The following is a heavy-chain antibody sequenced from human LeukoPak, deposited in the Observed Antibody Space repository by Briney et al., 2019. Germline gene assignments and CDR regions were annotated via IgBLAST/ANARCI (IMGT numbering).Heavy chain of an antibody. D-gene: IGHD3-3*01. J-gene: IGHJ4*02. CDR2: IYYSGST. Sequence: SETLSLTCTVSGGSISSYYWSRIRHPPGKGLEWIGYIYYSGSTNYNPSLKTGVTISVDTSKNQFSLKLSSVTAADTAVYYCAGTQEGDFWSGYLDYWGQGTLVTVSS. V-gene: IGHV4-59*01. CDR1: GGSISSYY. CDR3: AGTQEGDFWSGYLDY.